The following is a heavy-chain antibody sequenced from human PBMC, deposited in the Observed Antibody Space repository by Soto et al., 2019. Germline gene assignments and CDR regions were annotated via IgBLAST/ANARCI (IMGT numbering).Heavy chain of an antibody. CDR3: SKDKPKYYGMDA. Sequence: GGSLRLSCAASGFTFDDYTMHWVRQAPGKGLEWVSLINWDGGDTYYADSVKGRFTISRDNSKNSLYLQMNSLTTEDTALYYCSKDKPKYYGMDAWGQGTKVTVYS. V-gene: IGHV3-43*01. CDR1: GFTFDDYT. J-gene: IGHJ6*02. CDR2: INWDGGDT.